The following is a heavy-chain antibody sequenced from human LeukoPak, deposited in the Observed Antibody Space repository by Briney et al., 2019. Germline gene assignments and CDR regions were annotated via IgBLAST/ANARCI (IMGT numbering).Heavy chain of an antibody. CDR2: ISWNSGSI. J-gene: IGHJ4*02. V-gene: IGHV3-9*01. CDR3: AKRADPDRYFDY. CDR1: GFTFDDYA. Sequence: QTGGSLKLSCAASGFTFDDYAMHWVRQAPGKGLEWVPGISWNSGSIGYADSVKGRFTISRDNAKNSLYLQMNSLRAEDTALYYCAKRADPDRYFDYWGQGTLVTVSS.